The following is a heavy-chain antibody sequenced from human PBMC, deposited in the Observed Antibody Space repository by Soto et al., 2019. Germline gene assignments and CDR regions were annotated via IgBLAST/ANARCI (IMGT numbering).Heavy chain of an antibody. J-gene: IGHJ6*02. Sequence: QVLLVQSGAEVKKPGSSVKVSCKASGGTFSSYAISWVRQAPGQGLEWMGGIIRIFGTANYAQKFQGRVTITADESTSTAYMELSSLRSEDTAVYYCARNGYCVSTSCYSDYYSGMDVWGQGTTVTVSS. V-gene: IGHV1-69*12. CDR1: GGTFSSYA. D-gene: IGHD2-2*02. CDR2: IIRIFGTA. CDR3: ARNGYCVSTSCYSDYYSGMDV.